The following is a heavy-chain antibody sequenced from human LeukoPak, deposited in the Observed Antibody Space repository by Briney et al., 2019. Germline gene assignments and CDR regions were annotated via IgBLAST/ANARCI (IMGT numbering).Heavy chain of an antibody. D-gene: IGHD3-22*01. V-gene: IGHV1-2*02. Sequence: GASVKVSCKASGYTFTSYGISWVRQAPGQGLEWMGWINPNSGGTNYAQKFQGRVTMTRDTSISTAYMELSRLRSDDTAVYYCARVGIYYDSSGYLDYWGQGTLVTVSS. CDR2: INPNSGGT. CDR3: ARVGIYYDSSGYLDY. CDR1: GYTFTSYG. J-gene: IGHJ4*02.